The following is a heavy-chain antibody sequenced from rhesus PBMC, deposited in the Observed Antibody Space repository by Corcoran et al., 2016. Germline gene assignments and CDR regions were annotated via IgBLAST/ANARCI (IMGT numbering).Heavy chain of an antibody. Sequence: QVQLQESGPGLVKPSETLPLTCAVSGASISNNYWSWIRQPPGKGLEWIGCFYGDSGRTSYNPSLESRVTSTKATSKNQFSLHLTSVTAADTAVYYCARDSWVVGDAWDFDYWGQGVLVTVSS. CDR2: FYGDSGRT. CDR3: ARDSWVVGDAWDFDY. CDR1: GASISNNY. D-gene: IGHD1-44*02. J-gene: IGHJ4*01. V-gene: IGHV4-147*01.